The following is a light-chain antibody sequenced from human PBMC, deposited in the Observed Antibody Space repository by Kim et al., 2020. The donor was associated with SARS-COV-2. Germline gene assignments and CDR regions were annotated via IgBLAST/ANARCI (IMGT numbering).Light chain of an antibody. J-gene: IGLJ2*01. CDR2: EVS. CDR1: SSDVGGYNY. CDR3: SSYAGSNNYVV. V-gene: IGLV2-8*01. Sequence: LTQPPSASGSPGQSVTISCTGTSSDVGGYNYVSWYQQHPGKAPKLMIYEVSKRPSGVPDRFSGSKSGNTASLTVSWLQAEDEADYYCSSYAGSNNYVVFGGGTQLTVL.